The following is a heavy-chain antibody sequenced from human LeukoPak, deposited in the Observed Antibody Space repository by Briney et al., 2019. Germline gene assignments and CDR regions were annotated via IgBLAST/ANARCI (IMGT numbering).Heavy chain of an antibody. CDR1: GFTFSSYA. CDR3: ARDPYSDSEGVRWFDP. V-gene: IGHV3-66*01. Sequence: PGGSLRLSCAASGFTFSSYAMSWVRQAPGKGLEWVAVLYRGGDTYYADSVKGRITISRDNSKNTLYLQMNSLRAEDTAVYYCARDPYSDSEGVRWFDPWGQGTLVTVSS. CDR2: LYRGGDT. J-gene: IGHJ5*02. D-gene: IGHD1-26*01.